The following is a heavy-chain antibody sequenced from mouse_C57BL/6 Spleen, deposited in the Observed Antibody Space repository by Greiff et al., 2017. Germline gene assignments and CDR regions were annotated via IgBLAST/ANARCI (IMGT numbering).Heavy chain of an antibody. CDR1: GFSLTSYG. J-gene: IGHJ4*01. CDR2: IWSGGST. D-gene: IGHD1-1*01. V-gene: IGHV2-2*01. CDR3: AREDYYYGSSFSYAMDY. Sequence: QVQLKESGPGLVQPSQSLSITCTVSGFSLTSYGVHWVRQSPGKGLEWLGVIWSGGSTDYNAAFISRLSISKDNSKSQVFFKMNSLQADDTAIYYCAREDYYYGSSFSYAMDYWGQGTSVTVSS.